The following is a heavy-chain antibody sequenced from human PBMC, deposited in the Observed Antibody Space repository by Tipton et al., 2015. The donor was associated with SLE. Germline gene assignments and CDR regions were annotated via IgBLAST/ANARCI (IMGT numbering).Heavy chain of an antibody. V-gene: IGHV3-30*04. Sequence: SLRLSCATSGFTFSSYAMHWVRRAPGKGLEWVAVISYDGSNKYYADSVKGRFTISRDNSKNTLYLQMNSLRAEDTAVYYCARFYYDSSGYYDYWGQGTLVTVSS. CDR3: ARFYYDSSGYYDY. CDR2: ISYDGSNK. CDR1: GFTFSSYA. D-gene: IGHD3-22*01. J-gene: IGHJ4*02.